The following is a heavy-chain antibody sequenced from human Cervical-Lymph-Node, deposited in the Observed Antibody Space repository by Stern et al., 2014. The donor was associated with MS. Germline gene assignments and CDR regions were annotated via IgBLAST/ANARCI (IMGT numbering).Heavy chain of an antibody. J-gene: IGHJ6*02. CDR1: GGTFSSYT. D-gene: IGHD3-22*01. V-gene: IGHV1-69*09. Sequence: VPLEESGAEVKKPGSSVKVSCKASGGTFSSYTISWVRQAPGQGLEWMGRILPSLGIANFAQMFQGRVTIAADKSTSTAYMELSSLRSEDTAVYYCATVLSGYDHYYYGMDVWGQGTTVTVSS. CDR3: ATVLSGYDHYYYGMDV. CDR2: ILPSLGIA.